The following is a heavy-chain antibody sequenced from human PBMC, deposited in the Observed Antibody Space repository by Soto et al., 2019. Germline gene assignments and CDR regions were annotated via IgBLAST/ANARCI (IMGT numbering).Heavy chain of an antibody. D-gene: IGHD1-26*01. CDR1: GGTFSSYA. J-gene: IGHJ5*02. Sequence: GASAKVSCKASGGTFSSYAISWVRQAPGQGLEWMGGIIPIFGTANYAQKFQGRVTITADESTSTAYMELSSLRSEDTAVYYCARKVPPSGRDLSGWFDLWGQGTLVTVSS. CDR2: IIPIFGTA. CDR3: ARKVPPSGRDLSGWFDL. V-gene: IGHV1-69*13.